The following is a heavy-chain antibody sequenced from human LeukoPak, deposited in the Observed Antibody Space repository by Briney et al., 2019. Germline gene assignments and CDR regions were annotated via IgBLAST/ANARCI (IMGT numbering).Heavy chain of an antibody. CDR3: ASPYSGYDYNFDH. D-gene: IGHD5-12*01. CDR2: IWYDGSNK. J-gene: IGHJ4*02. CDR1: GFTFSSYG. Sequence: GGSLRLSCAASGFTFSSYGMHWVRQAPGKGLEWVAVIWYDGSNKYYADSVKGRFTISRDNSKNTLFLQMSSLRTEDTAVYYCASPYSGYDYNFDHWGQGTLVTVSS. V-gene: IGHV3-30*02.